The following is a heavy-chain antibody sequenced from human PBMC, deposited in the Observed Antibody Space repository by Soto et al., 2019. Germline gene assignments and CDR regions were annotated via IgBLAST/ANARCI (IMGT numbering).Heavy chain of an antibody. J-gene: IGHJ4*02. V-gene: IGHV4-31*03. Sequence: QVQLQESGPGLVKPSQTLSLTCTVSGGSISSGGYYWSWIRQDPGKGLEWIGYIYYSGSTYYNPSLKSRITISVDTSKNQFSLKLSSVAAADTAVYYCARYIVATTYYFDYWGQGTLVTVSS. D-gene: IGHD5-12*01. CDR2: IYYSGST. CDR3: ARYIVATTYYFDY. CDR1: GGSISSGGYY.